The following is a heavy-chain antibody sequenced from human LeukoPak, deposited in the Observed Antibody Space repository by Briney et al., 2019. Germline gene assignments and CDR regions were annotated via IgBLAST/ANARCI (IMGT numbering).Heavy chain of an antibody. CDR2: ILPIFGIA. CDR3: ASGEGYTGY. D-gene: IGHD6-13*01. J-gene: IGHJ4*02. V-gene: IGHV1-69*04. CDR1: GGTFSSYA. Sequence: ASVKVSCKASGGTFSSYAISWVRQAPGQGLEWMGMILPIFGIANYAQKFHGRVTITADKSTSTAYMELSSLRSEDTAVYYCASGEGYTGYWGQGTLVTVSS.